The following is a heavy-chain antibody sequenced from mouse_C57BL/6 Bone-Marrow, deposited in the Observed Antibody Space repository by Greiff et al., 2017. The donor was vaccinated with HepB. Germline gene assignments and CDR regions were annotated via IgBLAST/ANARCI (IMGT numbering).Heavy chain of an antibody. CDR3: AMGIYDGYRYFDV. Sequence: GEEGGKRGEEVKGEGKEEGERLKREGRKGGKQRPGKGREGSGRIHPSDSDTNYNQKFKGKATLTVDKSSSTAYMQLSSLTSEDSAVYYCAMGIYDGYRYFDVWGTGTTVTVSS. D-gene: IGHD2-3*01. CDR2: IHPSDSDT. CDR1: GERLKREG. J-gene: IGHJ1*03. V-gene: IGHV1-74*01.